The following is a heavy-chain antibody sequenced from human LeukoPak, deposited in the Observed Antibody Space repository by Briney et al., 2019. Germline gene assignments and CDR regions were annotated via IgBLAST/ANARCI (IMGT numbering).Heavy chain of an antibody. CDR2: IYSSGST. CDR1: GGSISSISYY. CDR3: ARQGVVGATGFDY. J-gene: IGHJ4*02. D-gene: IGHD1-26*01. V-gene: IGHV4-39*01. Sequence: PSETLSLTCSVSGGSISSISYYWGWIRQPPGKGLEWIGNIYSSGSTYNNPSLKSRVIVSVDMSKNQFSLKLTPVTAADTAVYYCARQGVVGATGFDYWGQGALVTVSS.